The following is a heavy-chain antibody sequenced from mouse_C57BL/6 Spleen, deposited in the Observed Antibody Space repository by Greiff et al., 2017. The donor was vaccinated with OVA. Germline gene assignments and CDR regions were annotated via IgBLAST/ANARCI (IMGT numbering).Heavy chain of an antibody. CDR3: TTLGMDY. Sequence: EVQLVESGAELVRPGASVKLSCTASGFNIKDDYMHWVKQRPEQGLEWIGWIDPENGDTEYASKFQGKATITADTSSNTAYLQLSSLTSEDTAVYYCTTLGMDYWGQGTSVTVSS. CDR2: IDPENGDT. J-gene: IGHJ4*01. CDR1: GFNIKDDY. D-gene: IGHD3-3*01. V-gene: IGHV14-4*01.